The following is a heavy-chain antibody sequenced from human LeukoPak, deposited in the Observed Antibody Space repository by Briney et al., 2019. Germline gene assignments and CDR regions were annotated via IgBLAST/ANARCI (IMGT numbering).Heavy chain of an antibody. CDR2: ISYDGSSQ. D-gene: IGHD3-22*01. CDR1: GFTFSDFA. Sequence: GGSLRLSCAASGFTFSDFATHWVRQAPGKGLEWVAVISYDGSSQYYADSVKGRFTISRDTSKNTLYLQMNSLRAEDTAVYYCAKGGGGYYDSSGYHDYWGQGTPVTVSS. CDR3: AKGGGGYYDSSGYHDY. V-gene: IGHV3-30-3*01. J-gene: IGHJ4*02.